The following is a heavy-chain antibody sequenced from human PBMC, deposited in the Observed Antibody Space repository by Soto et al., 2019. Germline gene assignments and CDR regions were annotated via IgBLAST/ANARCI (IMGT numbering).Heavy chain of an antibody. CDR3: ARGWFGTYYFDY. CDR1: GGSISSGGYY. D-gene: IGHD3-10*01. Sequence: PSETLSLTYTVSGGSISSGGYYWSWIRQHPGKGLEWIGYIYYSGSTYYNPSLKSRVTISVDTSKNQFSLKLSSVTAADTAVYYCARGWFGTYYFDYWGQGTLVTVSS. J-gene: IGHJ4*02. CDR2: IYYSGST. V-gene: IGHV4-31*03.